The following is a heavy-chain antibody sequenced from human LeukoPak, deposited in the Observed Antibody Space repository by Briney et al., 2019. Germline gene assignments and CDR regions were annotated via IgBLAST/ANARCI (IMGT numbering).Heavy chain of an antibody. J-gene: IGHJ3*02. D-gene: IGHD3-22*01. CDR2: IYSAGST. Sequence: GGSLRLSCAASGFTVSSNHMSWVRQAPGQGLEWVSVIYSAGSTYYADSVKGRFTISRDNSKNTLYLQMNSLRAEDTAIYYCARDLGRYDSNQGPLDAFDIWGPGTMVTVSS. V-gene: IGHV3-53*01. CDR3: ARDLGRYDSNQGPLDAFDI. CDR1: GFTVSSNH.